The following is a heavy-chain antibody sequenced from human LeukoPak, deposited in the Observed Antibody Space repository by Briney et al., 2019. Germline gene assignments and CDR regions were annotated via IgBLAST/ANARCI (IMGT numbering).Heavy chain of an antibody. CDR2: IYYSGST. J-gene: IGHJ4*02. CDR3: ARHRPLLWYLDY. D-gene: IGHD3-10*01. CDR1: GGSISSSSYY. V-gene: IGHV4-39*01. Sequence: SETLSLTCTVSGGSISSSSYYWGWIRQPPGKGLEWIGSIYYSGSTNYNPSLKSRVTISVDTSKNQFSLKLSSVTAADTAVYYCARHRPLLWYLDYWGQGTLVTVSS.